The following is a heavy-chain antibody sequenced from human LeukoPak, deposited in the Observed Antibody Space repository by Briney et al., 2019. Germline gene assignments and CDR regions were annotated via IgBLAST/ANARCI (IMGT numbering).Heavy chain of an antibody. D-gene: IGHD6-13*01. CDR1: GGSFSGYY. Sequence: SETLSLTCAVYGGSFSGYYWSWIRQPPGKGLEWIGEINHSGSTNYNPSLKSRVTISVDTSKNQFSLKLSSVTAADTAVYYCARYSSSWCRYDAFDIWGQGTMVTVSS. CDR3: ARYSSSWCRYDAFDI. V-gene: IGHV4-34*01. J-gene: IGHJ3*02. CDR2: INHSGST.